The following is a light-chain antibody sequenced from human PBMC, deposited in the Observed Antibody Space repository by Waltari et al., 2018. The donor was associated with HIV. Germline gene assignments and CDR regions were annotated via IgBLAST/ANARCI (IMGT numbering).Light chain of an antibody. V-gene: IGLV1-44*01. J-gene: IGLJ2*01. CDR1: SSNIGDNP. Sequence: QSVLTQPPSVSGTPGQRVTIPCSGSSSNIGDNPVSWYRQLPGTAPQLLIYTNRQRPSGVPARVSGSKSGTSASLAISGLQSEDEANYYCVTWDDNLNGPVFGGGTRLTVL. CDR3: VTWDDNLNGPV. CDR2: TNR.